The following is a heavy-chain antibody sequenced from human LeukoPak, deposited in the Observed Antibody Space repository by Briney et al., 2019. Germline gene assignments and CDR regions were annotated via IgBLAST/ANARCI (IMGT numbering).Heavy chain of an antibody. Sequence: ASVKVSCKASGGTFSSYAISWMRQAPGQGLEWMGGIIPIFGTANYAQKFQGRVTITTDKSTSTAYMELSSLRSEDTAVYYCAREGIAARRWFDPWGQGTLVTVSS. CDR1: GGTFSSYA. V-gene: IGHV1-69*05. CDR3: AREGIAARRWFDP. J-gene: IGHJ5*02. D-gene: IGHD6-6*01. CDR2: IIPIFGTA.